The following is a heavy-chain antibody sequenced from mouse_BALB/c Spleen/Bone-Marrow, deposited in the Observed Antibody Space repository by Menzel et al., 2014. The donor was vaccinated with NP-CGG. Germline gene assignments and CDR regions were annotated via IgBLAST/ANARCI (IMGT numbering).Heavy chain of an antibody. V-gene: IGHV2-9*02. D-gene: IGHD1-1*01. CDR3: ARDYYGSLYAMDY. CDR2: IWAGGST. J-gene: IGHJ4*01. Sequence: QVQLKESGPGLVAPSQSLSITCTVSGFSLTSYGVHWVRQPPGKGLEWLGVIWAGGSTSYNSALMSRLSISKDNSKSQVFLKMNSLQTDDTAMYYCARDYYGSLYAMDYWGQGTSVTVSS. CDR1: GFSLTSYG.